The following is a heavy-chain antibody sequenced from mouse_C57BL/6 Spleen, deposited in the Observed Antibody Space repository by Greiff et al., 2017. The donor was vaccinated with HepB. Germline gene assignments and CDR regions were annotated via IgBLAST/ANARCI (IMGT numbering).Heavy chain of an antibody. CDR1: GYTFTSYW. D-gene: IGHD6-1*01. J-gene: IGHJ2*01. CDR3: ARSAESAY. Sequence: QVQLQQPGAELVKPGASVKLSCKASGYTFTSYWMQWVKQRPGQGLEWIGEIDPSDSYTNYNQKFKGKATLTVDTSSRTAYMQLSSLTSEDSAVYYCARSAESAYWGQGTTLTVSS. V-gene: IGHV1-50*01. CDR2: IDPSDSYT.